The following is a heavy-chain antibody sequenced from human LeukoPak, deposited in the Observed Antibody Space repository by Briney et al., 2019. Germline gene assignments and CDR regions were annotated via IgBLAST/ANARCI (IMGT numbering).Heavy chain of an antibody. D-gene: IGHD5-18*01. V-gene: IGHV3-30*02. CDR1: GFTFSSYG. J-gene: IGHJ2*01. CDR3: AGSDTIGYLPREWDYWYFDL. CDR2: IRSDGSNK. Sequence: GGSLRLSCAASGFTFSSYGMHWVRQAPGKGLEWVAFIRSDGSNKYYADSGKGRCTISRDNSKNSLDLQMNSLRAEDTAMYYCAGSDTIGYLPREWDYWYFDLWGRGTLVTVSS.